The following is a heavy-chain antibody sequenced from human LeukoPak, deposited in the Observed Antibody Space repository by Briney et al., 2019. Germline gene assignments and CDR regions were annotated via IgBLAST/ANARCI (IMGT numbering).Heavy chain of an antibody. Sequence: ASETLSLTCTVSGGSNSSYYWSWIRQPPGKGLEWIGYIYYSGSTNYNPSLKSRVTISVDTSKNQFPLKLSSVTAADTAVYYCARARLRSYFDYWGQGTLVTVSS. D-gene: IGHD5/OR15-5a*01. CDR1: GGSNSSYY. J-gene: IGHJ4*02. CDR2: IYYSGST. CDR3: ARARLRSYFDY. V-gene: IGHV4-59*01.